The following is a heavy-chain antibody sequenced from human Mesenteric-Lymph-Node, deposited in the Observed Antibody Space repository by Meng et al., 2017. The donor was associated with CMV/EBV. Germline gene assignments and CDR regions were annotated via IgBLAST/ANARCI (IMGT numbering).Heavy chain of an antibody. CDR3: ARWGHGSTTFGYYFDY. V-gene: IGHV5-51*01. Sequence: GESLKISCKASGYTFTNYWIGWVRQKPGNDLEWMGIISPSDSDTKYSPSFQGRVTISVDRSISTAYLQWSSLEASDTAVFYCARWGHGSTTFGYYFDYWGQGTRVTVSS. CDR1: GYTFTNYW. J-gene: IGHJ4*02. D-gene: IGHD1-26*01. CDR2: ISPSDSDT.